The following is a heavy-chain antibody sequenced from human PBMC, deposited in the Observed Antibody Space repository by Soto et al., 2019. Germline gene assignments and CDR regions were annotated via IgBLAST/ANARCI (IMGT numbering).Heavy chain of an antibody. V-gene: IGHV4-59*01. CDR3: ARAVATTYFDY. D-gene: IGHD5-12*01. J-gene: IGHJ4*02. CDR1: GGSISSYY. CDR2: IYYSGST. Sequence: SETLSLTCTVSGGSISSYYLSWIRQPPGKGLEWIGYIYYSGSTNYNPSLKSRVTISVDTSKNQFSLKLSSVTAADTAVYYCARAVATTYFDYWGQGTLVTVSS.